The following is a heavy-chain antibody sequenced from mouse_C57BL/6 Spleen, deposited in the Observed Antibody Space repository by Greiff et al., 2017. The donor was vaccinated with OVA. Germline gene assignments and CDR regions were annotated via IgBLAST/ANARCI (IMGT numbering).Heavy chain of an antibody. V-gene: IGHV1-42*01. Sequence: EVQLQQSGPELVKPGASVKISCKASGYSFTGYYMNWVKQSPEKSLEWIGEINPSTGGTTYNQKFKAKATLTVDKSSSTAYMQLKSLTSEDSAVYYCARPNYGNYVGGAMDYWGQGTSVTVSS. CDR2: INPSTGGT. CDR3: ARPNYGNYVGGAMDY. J-gene: IGHJ4*01. D-gene: IGHD2-1*01. CDR1: GYSFTGYY.